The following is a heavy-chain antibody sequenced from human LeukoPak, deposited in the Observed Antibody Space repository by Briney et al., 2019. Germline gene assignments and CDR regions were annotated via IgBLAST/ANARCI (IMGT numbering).Heavy chain of an antibody. CDR2: VYPGDSDT. D-gene: IGHD3-22*01. V-gene: IGHV5-51*01. CDR3: ARGQDSRGYYHGAFDI. Sequence: GESLKISCKGSGYSFTNYWIGWVRQMPGKGLEWMGIVYPGDSDTKYSQSFQGQVTISADKSVSTAYLQWSSLKASDTAMYYCARGQDSRGYYHGAFDIWGQGTMVTVSS. J-gene: IGHJ3*02. CDR1: GYSFTNYW.